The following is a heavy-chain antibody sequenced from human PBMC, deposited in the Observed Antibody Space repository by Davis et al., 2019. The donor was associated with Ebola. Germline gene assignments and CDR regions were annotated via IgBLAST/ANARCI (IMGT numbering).Heavy chain of an antibody. CDR2: ISSSSSTI. J-gene: IGHJ4*02. V-gene: IGHV3-48*02. D-gene: IGHD6-13*01. Sequence: PGGSLRLSCAASGFTFSSYSMNWVRQAPGKGLEWVSYISSSSSTIYYAGSVKGRFTISRDNAKNSLYLQMNSLRDEDTAVYYCARDGVGRVAAAAFFDYWGQGTLVTVSS. CDR1: GFTFSSYS. CDR3: ARDGVGRVAAAAFFDY.